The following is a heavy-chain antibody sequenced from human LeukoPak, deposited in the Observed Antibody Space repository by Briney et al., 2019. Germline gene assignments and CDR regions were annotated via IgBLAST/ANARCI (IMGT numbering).Heavy chain of an antibody. CDR3: ARDPYYYDSRGSLGY. D-gene: IGHD3-22*01. CDR2: IYHSGST. CDR1: GGSISSSNW. J-gene: IGHJ4*02. Sequence: SETLSLTCAVSGGSISSSNWWSWVRQPPGKGLEWIGEIYHSGSTNYNPSLKSRVTISVDKSKNQFSLKLSSVTAADTAVYYCARDPYYYDSRGSLGYWGQGTLVTVSS. V-gene: IGHV4-4*02.